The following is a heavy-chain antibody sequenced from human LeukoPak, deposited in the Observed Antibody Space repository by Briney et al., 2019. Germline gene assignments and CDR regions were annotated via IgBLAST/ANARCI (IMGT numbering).Heavy chain of an antibody. Sequence: DPSETLSLTCTVSGGSISNYYWNWIRQPPGKGLEWIGDISYSGSTNYNPSLKSRVTILVDTSKNQLSLKLSSLTGADTAVYYCARDHDILTGYSPRHFDFWGQGTLVTVSS. D-gene: IGHD3-9*01. CDR1: GGSISNYY. J-gene: IGHJ4*02. CDR3: ARDHDILTGYSPRHFDF. CDR2: ISYSGST. V-gene: IGHV4-59*01.